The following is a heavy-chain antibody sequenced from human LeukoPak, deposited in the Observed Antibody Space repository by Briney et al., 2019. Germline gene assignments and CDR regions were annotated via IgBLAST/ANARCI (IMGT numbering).Heavy chain of an antibody. CDR3: ARGRYYGSGSYPFVMGY. D-gene: IGHD3-10*01. CDR1: GGTFISYA. V-gene: IGHV1-69*13. J-gene: IGHJ4*02. Sequence: SVQVSCKASGGTFISYAISWVRQAPGQGLEWMGGIIPIFGTANYAQKSQGRVTITADETTSTASRELSSLRSEDTAVYYCARGRYYGSGSYPFVMGYWGQGTLVTVSS. CDR2: IIPIFGTA.